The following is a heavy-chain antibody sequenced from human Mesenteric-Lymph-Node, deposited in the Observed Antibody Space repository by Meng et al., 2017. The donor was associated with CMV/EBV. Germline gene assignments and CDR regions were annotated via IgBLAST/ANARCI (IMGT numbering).Heavy chain of an antibody. CDR3: AKDGSAVSEYYFDY. D-gene: IGHD2-2*01. CDR1: GFTFSNYP. Sequence: GESLKISCTVFGFTFSNYPMHWVRQAPGKGLEWVAVISDDGSSKYHADSVTGRFTISRDNSKNTLYLQMNSLRAEDTAVYYCAKDGSAVSEYYFDYWGQGTLVTVSS. CDR2: ISDDGSSK. V-gene: IGHV3-30-3*01. J-gene: IGHJ4*02.